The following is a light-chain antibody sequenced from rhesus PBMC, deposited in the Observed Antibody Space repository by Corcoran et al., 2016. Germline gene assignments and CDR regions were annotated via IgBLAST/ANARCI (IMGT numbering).Light chain of an antibody. J-gene: IGKJ1*01. CDR1: QSVSSR. Sequence: EIVLTQSPATLSLSPGERATLSCRASQSVSSRLAWYQQKPGQAPRLLLYGASNRVTGIPDRFSGRGSRTDFTLTIRSLEPEDVAVYFCQQATNWSWTFGQGTKVEI. CDR2: GAS. V-gene: IGKV3-17*02. CDR3: QQATNWSWT.